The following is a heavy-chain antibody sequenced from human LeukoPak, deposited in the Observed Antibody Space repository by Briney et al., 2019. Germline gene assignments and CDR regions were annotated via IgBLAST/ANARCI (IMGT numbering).Heavy chain of an antibody. D-gene: IGHD3-22*01. Sequence: QPGGSLRLSCAASGFTFSSYSMNWVRQAPGKGLEWVSYISSSSSTIYYADSVKGRFTISRDNAKNSLYLQMNSLRAEDTAVYYCARDLKRRVYYDSSGSDDAFDIWGQGTTVTVSS. CDR2: ISSSSSTI. V-gene: IGHV3-48*04. CDR3: ARDLKRRVYYDSSGSDDAFDI. CDR1: GFTFSSYS. J-gene: IGHJ3*02.